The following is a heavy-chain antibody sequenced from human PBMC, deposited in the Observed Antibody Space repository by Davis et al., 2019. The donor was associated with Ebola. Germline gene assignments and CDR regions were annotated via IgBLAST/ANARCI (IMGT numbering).Heavy chain of an antibody. CDR3: AKGGVRGYGVLSWYFDL. CDR1: GFTFDDYA. Sequence: PGGSLRLSCAASGFTFDDYAMHWVRQAPGKGLEWVSGISWNSGSIGYADSVKGRFTISRDNAKNSLYLQMNSLRAEDTALYYCAKGGVRGYGVLSWYFDLWGRGTLVTVSS. D-gene: IGHD3-10*01. J-gene: IGHJ2*01. V-gene: IGHV3-9*01. CDR2: ISWNSGSI.